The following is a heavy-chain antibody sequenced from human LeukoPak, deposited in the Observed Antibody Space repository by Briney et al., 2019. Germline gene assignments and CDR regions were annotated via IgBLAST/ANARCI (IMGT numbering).Heavy chain of an antibody. CDR2: ISGSGAST. D-gene: IGHD4-17*01. V-gene: IGHV3-23*01. CDR3: ARDPGDYVGNDAFDI. J-gene: IGHJ3*02. Sequence: PGGSLRLSCAASGFTFSRYAMSWVRQAPGKGLEWVSAISGSGASTYYADSVKGRFTISRDNSKNTLYLQMNSLRAEDTAVYYCARDPGDYVGNDAFDIWGQGTMVTVSS. CDR1: GFTFSRYA.